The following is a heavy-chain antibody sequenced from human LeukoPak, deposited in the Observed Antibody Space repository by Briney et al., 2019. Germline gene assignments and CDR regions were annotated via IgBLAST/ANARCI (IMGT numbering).Heavy chain of an antibody. CDR1: GYTFTSYG. CDR3: ARDGYYDSSGYEGY. Sequence: GASVKVSCKASGYTFTSYGISWVRQAPGQGLEWMGWISAYNGNTNYAQKLQGRVTMTTDTSTSTAYMELRSLRSDDTAVYYCARDGYYDSSGYEGYWGXGTLVTVSS. V-gene: IGHV1-18*01. J-gene: IGHJ4*01. CDR2: ISAYNGNT. D-gene: IGHD3-22*01.